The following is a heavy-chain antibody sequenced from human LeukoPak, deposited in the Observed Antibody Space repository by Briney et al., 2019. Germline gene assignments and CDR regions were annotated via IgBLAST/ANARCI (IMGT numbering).Heavy chain of an antibody. CDR2: IYYSGST. D-gene: IGHD2-2*01. Sequence: PSETLSLTCTVSSGSISTSNYYWGWVRQPPGKGLEWIGSIYYSGSTYYNPSLKSRVTISVDTSKNQFSLKLSSVTAADTAVYYCARPYQLLSWFDPWGQGTLVTVSS. CDR1: SGSISTSNYY. V-gene: IGHV4-39*07. CDR3: ARPYQLLSWFDP. J-gene: IGHJ5*02.